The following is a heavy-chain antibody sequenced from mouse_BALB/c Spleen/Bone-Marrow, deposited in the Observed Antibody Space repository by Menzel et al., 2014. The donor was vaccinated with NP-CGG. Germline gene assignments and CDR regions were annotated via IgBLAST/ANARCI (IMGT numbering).Heavy chain of an antibody. J-gene: IGHJ4*01. CDR3: AREYGNYPNYYAMDC. Sequence: VQLQQSGAELVRPGASVKLSCKASGYSFISYWMNWVKQRPGQGLEWIGMIHPSDSETNLNQKFKDKATLTVDKSSTTAYMQLSSPTSEDSAVYYCAREYGNYPNYYAMDCWGQGTSVTVSS. D-gene: IGHD2-10*02. CDR2: IHPSDSET. CDR1: GYSFISYW. V-gene: IGHV1-61*01.